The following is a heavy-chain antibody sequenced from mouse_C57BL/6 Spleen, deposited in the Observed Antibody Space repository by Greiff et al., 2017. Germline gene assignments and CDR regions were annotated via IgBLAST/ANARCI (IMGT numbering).Heavy chain of an antibody. CDR1: GYTFTDYY. Sequence: VQLQQSGPVLVKPGASVKMSCKASGYTFTDYYMNWVKQSHGKNLEWIGDINPYNGDTSYNQKFKGTATLTVDKSSSTAYMELNSLTSEDSAVCSCARPSNWERGFAYWGKGTLVTVSA. J-gene: IGHJ3*01. D-gene: IGHD4-1*01. CDR2: INPYNGDT. V-gene: IGHV1-19*01. CDR3: ARPSNWERGFAY.